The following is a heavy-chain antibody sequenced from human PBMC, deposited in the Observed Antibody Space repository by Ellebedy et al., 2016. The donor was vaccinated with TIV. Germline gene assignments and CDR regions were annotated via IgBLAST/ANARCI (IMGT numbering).Heavy chain of an antibody. CDR1: GFTFSSYA. Sequence: GESLKISCTASGFTFSSYAMSWVRQAPGKGLEWVAGVNGGGLVIAYAVSVKGRFTISRDNSKNTLDLQMNSLRAEDTAIYYCTSSRYYYYVGNTIFAYWGQGTLVTVSS. D-gene: IGHD3-16*01. V-gene: IGHV3-23*01. CDR3: TSSRYYYYVGNTIFAY. J-gene: IGHJ4*02. CDR2: VNGGGLVI.